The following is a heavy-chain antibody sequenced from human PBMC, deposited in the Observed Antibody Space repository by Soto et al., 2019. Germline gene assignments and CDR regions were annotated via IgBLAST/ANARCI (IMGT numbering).Heavy chain of an antibody. CDR1: GGSISSSSYY. D-gene: IGHD3-22*01. CDR3: ARRGYYDSSGWFDP. Sequence: QLQLQESGPGLVKPSETLSLTCTVSGGSISSSSYYWGWIRQPPGKGLEWIGSIYYSGSTYYNPSLKSRVTRSVATSKNQFSLKLSSVTAADTAVYYCARRGYYDSSGWFDPWGQGTLVTVSS. V-gene: IGHV4-39*01. CDR2: IYYSGST. J-gene: IGHJ5*02.